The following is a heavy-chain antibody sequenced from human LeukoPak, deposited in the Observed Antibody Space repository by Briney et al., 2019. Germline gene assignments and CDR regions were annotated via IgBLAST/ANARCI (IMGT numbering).Heavy chain of an antibody. Sequence: GGSLRPSCAASGFTFSSYGMTWVRQAPGKGLEWVSYISSSSSTIYYADSVKGRFTISRDNAKTSLYLQMNSLRAEDTAVHYCARDLSGVTGYTYGRGIDYWGQGTLVTVSS. J-gene: IGHJ4*02. CDR2: ISSSSSTI. D-gene: IGHD5-18*01. V-gene: IGHV3-48*04. CDR3: ARDLSGVTGYTYGRGIDY. CDR1: GFTFSSYG.